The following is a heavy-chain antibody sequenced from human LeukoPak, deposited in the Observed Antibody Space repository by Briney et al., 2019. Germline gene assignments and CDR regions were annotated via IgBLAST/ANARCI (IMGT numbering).Heavy chain of an antibody. CDR1: GFTFSSYA. Sequence: GGSLRLSCAASGFTFSSYAMHWVRQAPGKGLEWVAVISYDGSNKHYADSVKGRFTISRDNSKNTLYLQMNSLRAEDTAVYYCARAFRITMIVPDYWGQGTLVTVSS. V-gene: IGHV3-30-3*01. CDR2: ISYDGSNK. J-gene: IGHJ4*02. CDR3: ARAFRITMIVPDY. D-gene: IGHD3-22*01.